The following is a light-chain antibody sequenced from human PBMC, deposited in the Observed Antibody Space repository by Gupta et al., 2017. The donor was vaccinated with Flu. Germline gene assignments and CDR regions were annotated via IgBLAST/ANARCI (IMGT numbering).Light chain of an antibody. Sequence: QSVLPPPPSVSAAPGQKVTISCSGTSSNIGYNSVSWFQQLPGTAPRLLMYGNNRRPSGIPDRFSGSKSGTSATLGITGLQTGDEADYYCAAWDASRSVYVFGTGTTITVL. CDR3: AAWDASRSVYV. CDR1: SSNIGYNS. V-gene: IGLV1-51*01. CDR2: GNN. J-gene: IGLJ1*01.